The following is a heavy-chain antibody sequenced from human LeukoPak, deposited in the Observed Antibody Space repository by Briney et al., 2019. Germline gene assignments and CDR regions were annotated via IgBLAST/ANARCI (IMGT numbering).Heavy chain of an antibody. D-gene: IGHD6-13*01. CDR3: ARAGTSIAAAGTFYYYYMDV. Sequence: GGSLRLSCVASGFTFSSYSMNWVRQAPGKGLEWVSSISSSSSYIYYADSVKGRFTISRDNAKNSLYLQMNSLRAEDTAVYYCARAGTSIAAAGTFYYYYMDVWGKGTTVTVS. CDR2: ISSSSSYI. V-gene: IGHV3-21*01. CDR1: GFTFSSYS. J-gene: IGHJ6*03.